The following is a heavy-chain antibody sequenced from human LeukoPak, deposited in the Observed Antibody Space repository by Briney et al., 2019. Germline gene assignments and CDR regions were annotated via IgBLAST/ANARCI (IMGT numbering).Heavy chain of an antibody. CDR3: ARVDIVVVPSTKFDY. CDR2: INYSGTT. D-gene: IGHD2-2*01. V-gene: IGHV4-39*01. J-gene: IGHJ4*02. Sequence: SETLSLTCTVSGGSISSSSYYWGWIRQPPGKGLEWIGSINYSGTTYYNPSLKSRVTISVDTSKNQFSLKLCSVTAADTAVYYCARVDIVVVPSTKFDYWGQGTLVTVSS. CDR1: GGSISSSSYY.